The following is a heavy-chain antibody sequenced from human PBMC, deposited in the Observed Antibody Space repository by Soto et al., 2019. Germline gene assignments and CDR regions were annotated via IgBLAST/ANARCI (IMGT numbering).Heavy chain of an antibody. J-gene: IGHJ4*02. Sequence: QITLKESGPTLVKPTQTVTLTCTFSGFSLSTRGVAVGWFRQPPGKALEWLALIYWDEDKWYSPSLKSRFTITDDTSKSQVVLTTTNMDPVDTATYYCAQRPRGYAYYFDSWGQGTLVTVSS. CDR3: AQRPRGYAYYFDS. V-gene: IGHV2-5*02. CDR1: GFSLSTRGVA. CDR2: IYWDEDK. D-gene: IGHD5-12*01.